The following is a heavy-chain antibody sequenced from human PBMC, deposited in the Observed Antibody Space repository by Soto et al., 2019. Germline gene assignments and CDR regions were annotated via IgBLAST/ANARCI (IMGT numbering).Heavy chain of an antibody. CDR3: ARRDTAMVRGPDYGMDV. V-gene: IGHV3-48*02. J-gene: IGHJ6*02. CDR1: GFTFSSYS. Sequence: PGGSLRLSCAASGFTFSSYSMNWVRQAPGKGLEWVSYISSSSSTIYYADSVKGRFTISRDNAKNSLYLQMNSLRDEDTAVYYCARRDTAMVRGPDYGMDVWGQGTTVTVSS. CDR2: ISSSSSTI. D-gene: IGHD5-18*01.